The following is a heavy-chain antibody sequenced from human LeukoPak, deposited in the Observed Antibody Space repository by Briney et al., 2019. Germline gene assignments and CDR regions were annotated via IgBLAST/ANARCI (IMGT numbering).Heavy chain of an antibody. J-gene: IGHJ4*02. CDR2: IPNDGSDN. CDR3: YPSPERTPLTSDY. CDR1: GFSFSTYG. D-gene: IGHD1-14*01. V-gene: IGHV3-30*02. Sequence: GGSLRLSCAASGFSFSTYGMHWVRQAPGKGLEWVAFIPNDGSDNYYADSVKGRFTISRDNSKNTLYLQMNSLRVEDTAVYYCYPSPERTPLTSDYWGQGTLVTVSS.